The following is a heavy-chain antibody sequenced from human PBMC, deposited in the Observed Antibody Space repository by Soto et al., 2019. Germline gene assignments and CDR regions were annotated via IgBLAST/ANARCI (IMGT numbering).Heavy chain of an antibody. CDR2: INHSGST. CDR1: CGSFSGYY. Sequence: SETVSLTCAVYCGSFSGYYWSWIRQPPGKGLEWIGEINHSGSTNYNPSLKSRVTISVDTSKNQFSLKLSSVTAADTAVYYCARVAVAGRGWPYWGQGTLVTVSS. V-gene: IGHV4-34*01. D-gene: IGHD6-19*01. CDR3: ARVAVAGRGWPY. J-gene: IGHJ4*02.